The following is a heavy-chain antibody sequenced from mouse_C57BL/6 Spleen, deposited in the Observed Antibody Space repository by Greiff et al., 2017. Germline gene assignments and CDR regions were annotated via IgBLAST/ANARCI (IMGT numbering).Heavy chain of an antibody. V-gene: IGHV1-55*01. J-gene: IGHJ4*01. CDR3: ARASGSSFYAMDY. CDR2: IYPGSGST. D-gene: IGHD1-1*01. CDR1: GYTFTSYW. Sequence: QVQLQQSGAELVKPGASVKMSCKASGYTFTSYWITWVKQRPGQGLEWIGDIYPGSGSTNYNEKFKSKATLTVDTSSSTAYMQLSSLTSEDSAVYYCARASGSSFYAMDYWGQGTSVTVSS.